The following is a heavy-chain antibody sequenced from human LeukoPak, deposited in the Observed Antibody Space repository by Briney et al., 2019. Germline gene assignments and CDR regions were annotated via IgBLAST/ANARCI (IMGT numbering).Heavy chain of an antibody. CDR3: TRVTYDYYYYYYMDV. CDR2: IYYSGST. D-gene: IGHD5-12*01. J-gene: IGHJ6*03. Sequence: SETLSLTCTVSDGSISSSSYYWGWIRQPPGKGLEWIGSIYYSGSTYYNPSLKSRVTISVDTSKNQFSLKLSSVTAADTAVYYCTRVTYDYYYYYYMDVWGKGTTVTVSS. CDR1: DGSISSSSYY. V-gene: IGHV4-39*07.